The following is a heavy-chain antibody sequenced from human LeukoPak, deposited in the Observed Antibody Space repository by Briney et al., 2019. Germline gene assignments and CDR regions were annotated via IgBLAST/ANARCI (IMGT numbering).Heavy chain of an antibody. V-gene: IGHV5-51*01. D-gene: IGHD2-15*01. J-gene: IGHJ4*02. CDR1: GYSFTSYW. CDR2: IYPGDSDT. CDR3: ERHPIPKKYCSGGSCYDNYFDY. Sequence: GESLKISCKGSGYSFTSYWIVWVRQMPGKGLEWMGIIYPGDSDTRYSPSFQGQVTISADKSISTAYLQWSSLKASDTAMYYCERHPIPKKYCSGGSCYDNYFDYWGQGTLVTVSS.